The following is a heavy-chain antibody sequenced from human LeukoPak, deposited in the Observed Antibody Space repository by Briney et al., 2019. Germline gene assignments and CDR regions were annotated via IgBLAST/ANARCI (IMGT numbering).Heavy chain of an antibody. CDR2: INHSGST. D-gene: IGHD6-6*01. V-gene: IGHV4-34*01. CDR1: GGSFSGYY. CDR3: ARDGGQLVRGYYFDY. Sequence: PSETLSLTCAVYGGSFSGYYWSWIRQPPGKGLEWIGEINHSGSTNYNPSLKSRVTISVDTSKNQFSLKLSSVTAADTAVYYCARDGGQLVRGYYFDYWGQGTLVTVSS. J-gene: IGHJ4*02.